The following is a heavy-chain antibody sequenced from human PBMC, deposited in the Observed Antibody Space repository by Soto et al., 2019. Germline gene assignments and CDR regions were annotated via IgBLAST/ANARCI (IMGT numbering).Heavy chain of an antibody. CDR1: GFTVSSNY. D-gene: IGHD3-10*01. V-gene: IGHV3-66*01. J-gene: IGHJ6*03. CDR2: IYSGGST. CDR3: ARDAPASDQMVRGVDYYYYYYMDV. Sequence: GGSLRLSCAASGFTVSSNYMSWVRQAPGKGLEWVSVIYSGGSTYYADSVKGRFTISRDNSKNTLYLQMNSLRAEDTAVYYCARDAPASDQMVRGVDYYYYYYMDVWGKGTTVTVSS.